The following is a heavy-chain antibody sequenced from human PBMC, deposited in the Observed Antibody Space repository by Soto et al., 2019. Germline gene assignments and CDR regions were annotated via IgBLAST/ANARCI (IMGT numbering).Heavy chain of an antibody. Sequence: VQLVQSGAEVKKPGASVKVSCKASGYTFTSYAMHWVRQAPGQRLEWMGWINAGNGNTKYSQKFQGRVTITRDTSASTAYMELSSLRSEDTAVYYCAREWLVGGEFDYWGQGTLVTVSS. CDR1: GYTFTSYA. CDR2: INAGNGNT. CDR3: AREWLVGGEFDY. D-gene: IGHD6-19*01. V-gene: IGHV1-3*01. J-gene: IGHJ4*02.